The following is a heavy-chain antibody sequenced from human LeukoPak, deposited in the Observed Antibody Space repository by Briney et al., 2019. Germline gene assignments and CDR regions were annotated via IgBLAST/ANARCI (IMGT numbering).Heavy chain of an antibody. J-gene: IGHJ4*02. CDR3: TTGRVPKWYYFDY. CDR2: IKSKTDGGTT. CDR1: GFTFSNAW. V-gene: IGHV3-15*01. D-gene: IGHD2-15*01. Sequence: GGSLRLSCAVSGFTFSNAWMSWVRQAPGKGLEWVGRIKSKTDGGTTDYAAPVKGRFTISRDDSKNTLYLQMNSLKTEDTAVYYCTTGRVPKWYYFDYWGQGTLVTVSS.